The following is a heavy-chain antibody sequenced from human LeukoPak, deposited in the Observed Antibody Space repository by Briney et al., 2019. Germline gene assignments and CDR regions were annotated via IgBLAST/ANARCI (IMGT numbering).Heavy chain of an antibody. CDR2: ISGSGGST. J-gene: IGHJ4*02. CDR1: GFTFSSYA. Sequence: PGGSLRLSCAASGFTFSSYAMSWVRQAPGKGLEWVSAISGSGGSTYYADSVKGQFTISRDNSKNTLYLQMNSLRAEDTAVYYCAKDLSIAACLYYFDYWGQGTLVTVSS. V-gene: IGHV3-23*01. CDR3: AKDLSIAACLYYFDY. D-gene: IGHD6-6*01.